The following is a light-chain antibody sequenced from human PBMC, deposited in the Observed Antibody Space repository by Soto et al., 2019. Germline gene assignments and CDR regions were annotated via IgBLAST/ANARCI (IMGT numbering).Light chain of an antibody. CDR3: CSYAGSSTV. V-gene: IGLV2-23*01. CDR1: TSDVGTFNL. CDR2: EAS. Sequence: QSALTQPASVSGSPGQSITISCTGTTSDVGTFNLVSWYQQHPGKAPKLMIYEASTRPSGVSNRFSASKSGNTASLTISGLQAEDDSYYYCCSYAGSSTVFGGGTQLTVL. J-gene: IGLJ7*01.